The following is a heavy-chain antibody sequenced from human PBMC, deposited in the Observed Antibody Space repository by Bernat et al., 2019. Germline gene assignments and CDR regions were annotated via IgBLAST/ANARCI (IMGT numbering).Heavy chain of an antibody. CDR3: ARLGSSWSKDY. Sequence: QVQLVESGGGVVQPGGSLRLSCAASGFTFSNYGMLWVRQAPGKGLEWVADIWYDGSNKYYADSVKGRFTISRDNSKNTLYLQMNSLRAEDTAVYYCARLGSSWSKDYWGQGTLVTVSS. J-gene: IGHJ4*02. CDR1: GFTFSNYG. D-gene: IGHD6-13*01. V-gene: IGHV3-33*01. CDR2: IWYDGSNK.